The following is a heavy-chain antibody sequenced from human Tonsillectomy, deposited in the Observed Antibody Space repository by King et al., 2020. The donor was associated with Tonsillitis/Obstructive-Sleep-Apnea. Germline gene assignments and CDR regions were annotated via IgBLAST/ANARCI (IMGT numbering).Heavy chain of an antibody. V-gene: IGHV5-51*01. D-gene: IGHD3-9*01. J-gene: IGHJ4*02. CDR2: IYPGDSDT. Sequence: VQLVESGAEVKKPGESLKISCKGSGYSFTNYWIGWVRQMPGKGLEWMGIIYPGDSDTRYSPSFQGQATISADKSISTAYLQWSSLKASDTAMYYCAMYYVLRYFAPPDYWGQGNLFTVSS. CDR3: AMYYVLRYFAPPDY. CDR1: GYSFTNYW.